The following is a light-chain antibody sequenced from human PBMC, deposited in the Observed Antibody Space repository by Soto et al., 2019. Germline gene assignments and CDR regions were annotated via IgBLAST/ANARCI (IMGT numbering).Light chain of an antibody. J-gene: IGLJ1*01. CDR1: SSNIGAGYD. CDR3: QSYDSSLSGDV. Sequence: QSVLTQPPSVSGAPGQRVTISCTGSSSNIGAGYDVHWYQQLPGTAPKVLIYGNSNRPSGVPDRFSGSKSGTSASLAITGLQAEDEADCYCQSYDSSLSGDVFGTGTKVTVL. CDR2: GNS. V-gene: IGLV1-40*01.